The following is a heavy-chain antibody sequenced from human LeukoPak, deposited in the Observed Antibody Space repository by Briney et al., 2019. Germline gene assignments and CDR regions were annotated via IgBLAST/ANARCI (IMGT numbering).Heavy chain of an antibody. V-gene: IGHV1-8*01. CDR3: AKTGSNWFSDYYYAMDV. J-gene: IGHJ6*01. Sequence: ASVKVSCKTSGYTFSNYDIIWVRQVSGPRLEWMGWMSPNDGYTGYAQDFQGRVTMTRNTSISTAYMELSSLRSEDTAVYYCAKTGSNWFSDYYYAMDVWGQGTTVTVSS. D-gene: IGHD1-1*01. CDR2: MSPNDGYT. CDR1: GYTFSNYD.